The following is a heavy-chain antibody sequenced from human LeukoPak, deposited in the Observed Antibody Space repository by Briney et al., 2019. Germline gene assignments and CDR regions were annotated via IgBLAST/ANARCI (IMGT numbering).Heavy chain of an antibody. CDR1: GFTFSSYA. V-gene: IGHV3-30*04. CDR3: ARWLQLGYFDY. Sequence: GRSLRLSCAFAGFTFSSYAMHWFLQAPGKGLHWVAVISYDGSNKYYADSVKGRFTISRDNSKNTLYLQMNSLRAEDTAVYYCARWLQLGYFDYWGQGTLVTVSS. CDR2: ISYDGSNK. J-gene: IGHJ4*02. D-gene: IGHD5-24*01.